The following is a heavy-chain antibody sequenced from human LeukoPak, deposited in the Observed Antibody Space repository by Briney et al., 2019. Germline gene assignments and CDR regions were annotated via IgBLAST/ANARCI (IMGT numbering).Heavy chain of an antibody. CDR3: ATVPPYYYDSSGYVADY. V-gene: IGHV1-2*02. D-gene: IGHD3-22*01. Sequence: ASVKVSCKASGYTFTGYYMHWVRQAPGQGLEWMGWINPNSGGTNYAQKFQGRVTMTRDTSISTAYMELSRLRSDDTAVYYCATVPPYYYDSSGYVADYWGQGTLVTVSS. CDR1: GYTFTGYY. CDR2: INPNSGGT. J-gene: IGHJ4*02.